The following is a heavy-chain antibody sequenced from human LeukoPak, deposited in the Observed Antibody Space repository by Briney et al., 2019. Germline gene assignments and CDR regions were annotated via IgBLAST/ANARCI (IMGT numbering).Heavy chain of an antibody. Sequence: GGSLRLSCAASGFTFNTNAMSWVRQAPGKGLEWVSAISGRTGGTYYADSVKGRFTISRDNSKSTLYLQMDSLRAERTAVYYCAKCGNSGCHLIDYWGQGTLVTVSS. CDR2: ISGRTGGT. CDR3: AKCGNSGCHLIDY. CDR1: GFTFNTNA. J-gene: IGHJ4*02. V-gene: IGHV3-23*01. D-gene: IGHD5-12*01.